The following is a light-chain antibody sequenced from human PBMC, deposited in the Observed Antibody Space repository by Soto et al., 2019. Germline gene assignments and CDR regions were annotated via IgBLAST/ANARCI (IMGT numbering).Light chain of an antibody. V-gene: IGKV1-5*03. CDR1: QSIIIW. Sequence: DIHMTQSPSTLSASVGDRVTITCRASQSIIIWLAWYQQKPGKAPNLLIYKTSSLETGVPSRFSGSGSGTEFTLTISSLHPDDFANYYCQHSNAYYWTVGQGTKVEVK. CDR3: QHSNAYYWT. J-gene: IGKJ1*01. CDR2: KTS.